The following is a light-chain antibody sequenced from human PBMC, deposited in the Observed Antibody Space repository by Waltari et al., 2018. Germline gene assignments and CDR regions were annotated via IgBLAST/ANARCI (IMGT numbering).Light chain of an antibody. J-gene: IGKJ4*01. V-gene: IGKV1-9*01. Sequence: IQLTQSQSSLSASVGDRVTLTCRASHGISSSLAWYHQKPGKAPKLLIYAASALQSGVPSRFSGSGSGTDFTLTISSLQPEDFTTYYCQQLNSYPLTFGGGTKVEIK. CDR2: AAS. CDR1: HGISSS. CDR3: QQLNSYPLT.